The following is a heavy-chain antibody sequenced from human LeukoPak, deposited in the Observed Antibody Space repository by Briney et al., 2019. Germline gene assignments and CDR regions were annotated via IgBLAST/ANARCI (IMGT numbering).Heavy chain of an antibody. J-gene: IGHJ4*02. CDR2: FYYSGNT. CDR3: TRYGDRSNREFDC. V-gene: IGHV4-39*01. D-gene: IGHD2-21*02. CDR1: SGSISSFY. Sequence: SETLSLTCTVSSGSISSFYWGWIRQPPGKGLEWIASFYYSGNTYYNPSLQSRISISVDTSRSQFSLNLNSVTAADTAVYYCTRYGDRSNREFDCWGQGTLVTVSS.